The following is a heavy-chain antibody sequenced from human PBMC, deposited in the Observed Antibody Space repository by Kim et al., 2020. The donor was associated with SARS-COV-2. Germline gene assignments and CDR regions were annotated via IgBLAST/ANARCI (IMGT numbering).Heavy chain of an antibody. Sequence: GGSLRLSCTSSGFTFVDYAMSWFRQVPGRGLEWVGLIRSKAYGRTTSYAASVKGRFSISRDDSTGIAYLQMNSLKTDDTAVYFCTKVQCTSISCLYYFDYWGQGTLVTVSS. CDR2: IRSKAYGRTT. CDR1: GFTFVDYA. J-gene: IGHJ4*02. V-gene: IGHV3-49*03. CDR3: TKVQCTSISCLYYFDY. D-gene: IGHD2-2*01.